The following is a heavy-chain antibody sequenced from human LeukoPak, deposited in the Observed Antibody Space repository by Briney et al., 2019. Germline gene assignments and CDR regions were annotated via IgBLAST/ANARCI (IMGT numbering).Heavy chain of an antibody. Sequence: SETLSLTCTVSGGSISSSGYYWGWIRLPPGKGLEWIGGIYYSESTYYNPSLKSRVTISVDTSKNQFSLKLSSVTAADTAVYYCARLRESGSYLGYFDYWGQGTLVTVSS. CDR2: IYYSEST. D-gene: IGHD3-10*01. V-gene: IGHV4-39*01. CDR3: ARLRESGSYLGYFDY. CDR1: GGSISSSGYY. J-gene: IGHJ4*02.